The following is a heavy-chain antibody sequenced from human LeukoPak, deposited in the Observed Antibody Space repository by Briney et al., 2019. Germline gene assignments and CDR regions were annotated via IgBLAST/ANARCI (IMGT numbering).Heavy chain of an antibody. CDR1: GGSFSGYY. Sequence: SETLSLTCAAYGGSFSGYYWSWIRQPPGKGLEWIGEINHSGSTNYNPSLKSRVTISVDTSKNQFSLKLSSVTAADTAVYYCARARSGSSGPRWFDPWGQGTLVTVSS. D-gene: IGHD6-19*01. J-gene: IGHJ5*02. CDR2: INHSGST. V-gene: IGHV4-34*01. CDR3: ARARSGSSGPRWFDP.